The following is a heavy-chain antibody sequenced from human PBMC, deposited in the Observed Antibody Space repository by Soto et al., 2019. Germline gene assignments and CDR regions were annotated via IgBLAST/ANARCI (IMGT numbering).Heavy chain of an antibody. J-gene: IGHJ6*02. Sequence: LSLTCTVSGGSISRSSYYWGWIRQPPGKGLEWIGSIYYSGSTYYNPSLKSRVTISVDTSKNQFSLKLSSVTAADTAVYYCAGQESSSWKYYYYYYGMDVWGQGTTVTVSS. CDR1: GGSISRSSYY. V-gene: IGHV4-39*01. CDR3: AGQESSSWKYYYYYYGMDV. CDR2: IYYSGST. D-gene: IGHD6-13*01.